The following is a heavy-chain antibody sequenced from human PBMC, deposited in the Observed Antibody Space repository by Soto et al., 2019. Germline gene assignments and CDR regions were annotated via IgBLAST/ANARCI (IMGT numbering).Heavy chain of an antibody. Sequence: GGSLRLSCAASGFTFSSYSMNWVRQAPGKGLEWVSYISSSSSTIYYADSVKGRFTISRDNAKNSLYLQMNSLRAEDTAVYYCARDLRGAYSYGLDAFDIWGQGTMVTVSS. V-gene: IGHV3-48*04. D-gene: IGHD5-18*01. CDR1: GFTFSSYS. CDR2: ISSSSSTI. J-gene: IGHJ3*02. CDR3: ARDLRGAYSYGLDAFDI.